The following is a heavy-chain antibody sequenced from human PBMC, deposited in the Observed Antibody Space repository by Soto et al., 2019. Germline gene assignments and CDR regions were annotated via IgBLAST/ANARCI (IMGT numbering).Heavy chain of an antibody. CDR2: IYHSGST. J-gene: IGHJ4*02. V-gene: IGHV4-30-2*01. CDR3: ARVDDFWSGYFYY. CDR1: GGSISSGGYS. Sequence: QLQLQESGSGLVKPSQTLSLTCAVSGGSISSGGYSWSWIRQPPGKGLEWIGYIYHSGSTYYNPSLKSRVTISVDRSKDQFSLKLSSVTAADTAVYYCARVDDFWSGYFYYWGQGNMVTVSS. D-gene: IGHD3-3*01.